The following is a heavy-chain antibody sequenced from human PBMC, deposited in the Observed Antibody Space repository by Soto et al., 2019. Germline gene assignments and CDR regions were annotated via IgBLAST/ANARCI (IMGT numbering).Heavy chain of an antibody. J-gene: IGHJ6*02. D-gene: IGHD6-13*01. Sequence: GGSLRLTCAASGFTFSDYYMSWIRQAPGKGLEWVSYISTSGSTINYADSVKGRFTISRDNAKNSLYLQMNSLRAEDTAVYYCARGVPYSSSWYYYYGMDVWGQGTTVTVSS. CDR1: GFTFSDYY. CDR3: ARGVPYSSSWYYYYGMDV. V-gene: IGHV3-11*04. CDR2: ISTSGSTI.